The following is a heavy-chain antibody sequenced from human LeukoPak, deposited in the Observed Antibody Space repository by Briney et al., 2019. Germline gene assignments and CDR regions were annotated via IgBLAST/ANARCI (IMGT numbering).Heavy chain of an antibody. D-gene: IGHD2-2*02. Sequence: SGGSLRLSCAASGFTFSSYWMSWVRQAPGKGLEWVANIKQDGSEKYYVDSVKGRFTISRDNAKNSLYLQMNSLRVEDTAVYYCATDGGYCSRTSCYRGDYFDYWGQGTLVTVSS. J-gene: IGHJ4*02. V-gene: IGHV3-7*01. CDR2: IKQDGSEK. CDR1: GFTFSSYW. CDR3: ATDGGYCSRTSCYRGDYFDY.